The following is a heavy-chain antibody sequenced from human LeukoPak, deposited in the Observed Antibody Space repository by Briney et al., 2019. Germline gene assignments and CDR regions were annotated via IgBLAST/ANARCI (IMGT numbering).Heavy chain of an antibody. CDR2: INPNSGGT. V-gene: IGHV1-2*02. D-gene: IGHD3-22*01. CDR1: GCTFTGYY. J-gene: IGHJ5*02. Sequence: ASVKVSCKASGCTFTGYYMHWVRQAPGQGLEWMGWINPNSGGTNYAQKFQGRVTMTRDTSISTAYMELSRLRSDDTAVYYCASWRYYDSSGPGGPWGQGTLVTVSS. CDR3: ASWRYYDSSGPGGP.